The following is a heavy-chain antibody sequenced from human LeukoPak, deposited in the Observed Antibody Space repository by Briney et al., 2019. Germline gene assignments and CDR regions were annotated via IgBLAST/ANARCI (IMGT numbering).Heavy chain of an antibody. V-gene: IGHV1-2*02. J-gene: IGHJ4*02. Sequence: GASVKVSCKASGYTFTGYYVHWVRQAPGQGLEWMGWINPNTGGTKYVQKFQGRVTMTRDTSISTAYMELNRLRSDDTAVYYCARGYGDFRVEGRYFHSWGQGTLVTVSS. CDR3: ARGYGDFRVEGRYFHS. D-gene: IGHD4-17*01. CDR2: INPNTGGT. CDR1: GYTFTGYY.